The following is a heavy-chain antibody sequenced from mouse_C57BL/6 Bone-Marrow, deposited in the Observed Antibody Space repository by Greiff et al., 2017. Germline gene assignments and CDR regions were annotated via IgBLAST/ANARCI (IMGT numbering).Heavy chain of an antibody. V-gene: IGHV3-5*01. CDR2: KYYSGTI. CDR3: ARDRDYYGAWYFDV. D-gene: IGHD1-1*01. Sequence: EVQVVESGPGLVKPSQTVFLTCTVTGISITTGYYRWSWIRQFPGNKLGWIEYKYYSGTITYNPFLTSRTLITRDTPKNQFFLEMNPLTADDTATYYCARDRDYYGAWYFDVWGTGTTVTVSS. CDR1: GISITTGYYR. J-gene: IGHJ1*03.